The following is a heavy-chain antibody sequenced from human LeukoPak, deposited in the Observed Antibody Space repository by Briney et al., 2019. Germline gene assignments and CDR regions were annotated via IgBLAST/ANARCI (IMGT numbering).Heavy chain of an antibody. CDR3: ARESSGYYGFDY. J-gene: IGHJ4*02. CDR1: GGSISSSSYY. Sequence: SETLSLTCTVSGGSISSSSYYWGWIRQPPGKGLEWIGSIYYSGSTYYNPSLKSRVTISVDTSKNQFSLKLSSVTAADTAVYYCARESSGYYGFDYWGQGTLVTVSS. D-gene: IGHD3-22*01. V-gene: IGHV4-39*07. CDR2: IYYSGST.